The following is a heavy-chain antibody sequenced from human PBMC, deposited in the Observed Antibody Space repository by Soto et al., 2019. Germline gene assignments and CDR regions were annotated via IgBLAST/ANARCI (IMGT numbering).Heavy chain of an antibody. CDR2: IIPIIGTA. D-gene: IGHD5-18*01. Sequence: QVQLVQSGAEVKKPGSSVKVSCQASGGTFSSYVISWVRQAPGQGLEWMGGIIPIIGTANYAQKFQGRATITADESTSTAYMELRSLRCEDTAVYYCAREGGDTEMVTRGFDPCGQGTLVTVSS. CDR3: AREGGDTEMVTRGFDP. V-gene: IGHV1-69*12. J-gene: IGHJ5*02. CDR1: GGTFSSYV.